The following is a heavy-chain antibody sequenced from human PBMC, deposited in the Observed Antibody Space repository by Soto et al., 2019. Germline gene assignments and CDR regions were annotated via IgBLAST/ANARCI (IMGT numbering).Heavy chain of an antibody. V-gene: IGHV3-9*01. CDR3: AKDAHITMIVVVTGFDY. Sequence: GGSLRLSCAASGFTFDDYAMHWVRQAPGKGLEWVSGISWNSGSIGYADSVKGRFTISRDNAKNSLYLQMNSLRAEDTALYYCAKDAHITMIVVVTGFDYWGQGTLVTVPQ. CDR2: ISWNSGSI. CDR1: GFTFDDYA. J-gene: IGHJ4*02. D-gene: IGHD3-22*01.